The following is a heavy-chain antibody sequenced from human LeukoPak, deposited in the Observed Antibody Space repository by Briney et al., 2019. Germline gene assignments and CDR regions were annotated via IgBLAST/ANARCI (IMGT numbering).Heavy chain of an antibody. CDR1: GFPFNAYW. V-gene: IGHV3-7*01. J-gene: IGHJ4*02. CDR2: IRQDGDTK. D-gene: IGHD2/OR15-2a*01. CDR3: VSFYETY. Sequence: GGSLRLSCAASGFPFNAYWMTWVRQAPGKGLEWVANIRQDGDTKYYVDSVKGRFTISRDNAMNSLYLQMNSLRAEDTAVYYCVSFYETYWGRGTLVTVSS.